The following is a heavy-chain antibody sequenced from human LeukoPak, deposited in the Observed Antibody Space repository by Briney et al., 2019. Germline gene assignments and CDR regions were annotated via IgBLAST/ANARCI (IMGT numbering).Heavy chain of an antibody. CDR2: MDASGNT. V-gene: IGHV4-4*09. CDR1: GDPAICSFY. CDR3: AIFMIREERAYFYDY. D-gene: IGHD3-16*01. J-gene: IGHJ4*02. Sequence: PSETLSLTCTVSGDPAICSFYWSWIRQPPGKGLEWIGFMDASGNTKYNSSLKSRAALSGDMYKKQFSLKLSSLTGADTAIYYCAIFMIREERAYFYDYWGRGNLVTVSS.